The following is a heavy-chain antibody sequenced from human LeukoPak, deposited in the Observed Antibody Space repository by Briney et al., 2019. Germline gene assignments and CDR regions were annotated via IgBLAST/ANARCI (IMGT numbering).Heavy chain of an antibody. D-gene: IGHD3-22*01. CDR2: IYYSGST. V-gene: IGHV4-31*03. CDR1: GGSISSGGYY. J-gene: IGHJ4*02. CDR3: ARAETSSGYFDY. Sequence: PSETLSLTCTVSGGSISSGGYYWSWLRQHPGKGLEWIGYIYYSGSTYYNPSLKSRVTISVDTSKNQFSLKLSSVTAADTAVYYCARAETSSGYFDYWGQGTLVTVSS.